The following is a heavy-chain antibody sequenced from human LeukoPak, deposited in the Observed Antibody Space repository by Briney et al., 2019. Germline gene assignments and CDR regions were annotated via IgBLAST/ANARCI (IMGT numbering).Heavy chain of an antibody. Sequence: SQTLSLTCTVSGGSISSGDYYWSWIRQPPGKGLEWIGFIYYSGSTNYNPSLKSRLTISVDTSKSQFSLRLSSVTAADTAVYYCTAASGSYWYFDLWGRGTLVTVSS. D-gene: IGHD6-13*01. J-gene: IGHJ2*01. CDR1: GGSISSGDYY. CDR2: IYYSGST. CDR3: TAASGSYWYFDL. V-gene: IGHV4-61*08.